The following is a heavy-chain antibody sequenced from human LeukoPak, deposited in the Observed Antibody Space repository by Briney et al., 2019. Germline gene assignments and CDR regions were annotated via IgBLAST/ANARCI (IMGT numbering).Heavy chain of an antibody. D-gene: IGHD4-17*01. J-gene: IGHJ5*02. CDR3: TRAKRYGDPTSTWFDP. CDR2: ISAYNGNT. CDR1: GYTFTSYG. Sequence: ASVKVSCKASGYTFTSYGISWVRQAPGQGLEWMGWISAYNGNTNYAQKLQGRVTMTTDTSTSTAYMELSRLRSDDTAVYYCTRAKRYGDPTSTWFDPWGQGTLVTVSS. V-gene: IGHV1-18*01.